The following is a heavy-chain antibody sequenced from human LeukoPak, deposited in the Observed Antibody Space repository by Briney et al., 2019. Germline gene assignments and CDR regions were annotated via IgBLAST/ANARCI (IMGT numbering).Heavy chain of an antibody. CDR3: ARRVVTIFGVAPYYYYYMDV. CDR1: GFTFSSYA. CDR2: INHSGST. Sequence: PGGSLRLSCAASGFTFSSYAMSWVRQAPGKGLEWIGEINHSGSTNYNPSLKSRVTISVDTSKNQFSLKLSSVTAADTAVYYCARRVVTIFGVAPYYYYYMDVWGKGTTVTVSS. V-gene: IGHV4-34*01. J-gene: IGHJ6*03. D-gene: IGHD3-3*01.